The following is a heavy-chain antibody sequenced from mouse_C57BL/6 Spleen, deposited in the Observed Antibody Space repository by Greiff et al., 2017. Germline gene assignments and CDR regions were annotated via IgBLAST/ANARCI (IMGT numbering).Heavy chain of an antibody. J-gene: IGHJ1*03. Sequence: EVQLQESGGDLVKPGGSLKLSCAASGFTFSSYGMSWVRQTPDKRLEWVATISSGGSYTYYPDSVKGRFTISRDNAKNTLYLQMSSLKSEDTAMYYCARPWDWYFDVWGTGTTVTVSS. V-gene: IGHV5-6*01. CDR1: GFTFSSYG. D-gene: IGHD4-1*01. CDR3: ARPWDWYFDV. CDR2: ISSGGSYT.